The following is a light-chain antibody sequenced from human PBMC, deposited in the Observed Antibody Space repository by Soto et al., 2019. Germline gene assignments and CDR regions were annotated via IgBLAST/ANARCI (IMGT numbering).Light chain of an antibody. CDR2: GAS. V-gene: IGKV3-15*01. CDR3: QQSYHAPDT. CDR1: QSVSSN. Sequence: EIVMTQSPVTLSVSPGERATLSCRASQSVSSNLAWYQQKPGQAPRLLIYGASTRATGIPARFSGSGSGTEFTLTISSLQSEDFAVYYCQQSYHAPDTFGQGTKLEIK. J-gene: IGKJ2*01.